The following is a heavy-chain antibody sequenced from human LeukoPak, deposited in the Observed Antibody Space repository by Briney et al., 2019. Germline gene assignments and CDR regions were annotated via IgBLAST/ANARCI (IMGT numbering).Heavy chain of an antibody. Sequence: AAVKVSFKGSGYTFTSYGSSGVGQAPGQGGEGMGWISAYNGKTNYTQKLQGRVTITTDTSTSTAYMELRSLRSDDTAVYYCARTWFGELLGYVFDYWGQGTLVTVSS. CDR2: ISAYNGKT. J-gene: IGHJ4*02. CDR3: ARTWFGELLGYVFDY. V-gene: IGHV1-18*04. D-gene: IGHD3-10*01. CDR1: GYTFTSYG.